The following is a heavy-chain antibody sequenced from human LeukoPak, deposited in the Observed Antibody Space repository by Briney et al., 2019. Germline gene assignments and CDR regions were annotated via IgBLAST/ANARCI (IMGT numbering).Heavy chain of an antibody. J-gene: IGHJ4*02. CDR3: AKAPSGSYIYYFDY. Sequence: GGSLRLSCAASGFTFSSYSMNWVRQASGKGLEWVSSISSSSSYIYYADSVKGRFTISRDNAKNSLYLQMNSLRAEDTAVYYCAKAPSGSYIYYFDYWGQGTLVTVSS. CDR1: GFTFSSYS. CDR2: ISSSSSYI. D-gene: IGHD1-26*01. V-gene: IGHV3-21*01.